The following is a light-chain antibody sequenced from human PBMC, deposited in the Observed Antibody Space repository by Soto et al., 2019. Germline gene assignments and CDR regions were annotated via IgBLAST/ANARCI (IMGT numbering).Light chain of an antibody. V-gene: IGLV1-44*01. CDR2: SIN. J-gene: IGLJ3*02. CDR3: SSWDDSLDGPV. CDR1: YSNIGSNF. Sequence: QSVLTQPPSASATPGQTVTISCSGRYSNIGSNFVSWYQRLPGTTPKLLIYSINQRPSGVPDRFSGSKSGTSASLTISGLQSEDEADYFCSSWDDSLDGPVFVGGTKLTVL.